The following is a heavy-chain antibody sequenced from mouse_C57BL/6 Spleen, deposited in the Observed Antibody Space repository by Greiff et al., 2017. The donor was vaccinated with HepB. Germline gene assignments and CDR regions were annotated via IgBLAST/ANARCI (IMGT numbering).Heavy chain of an antibody. J-gene: IGHJ1*03. V-gene: IGHV3-6*01. CDR3: ATLYDGYFSYWYFDV. CDR1: GYSITSGYY. Sequence: ESGPGLVKPSQSLSLTCSVTGYSITSGYYWNWIRQFPGNKLEWMGYISYDGSNNYNPSLKNRISITRNTSKNQFFLKLNSVTTEDTATYYCATLYDGYFSYWYFDVWGTGTTVTVSS. D-gene: IGHD2-3*01. CDR2: ISYDGSN.